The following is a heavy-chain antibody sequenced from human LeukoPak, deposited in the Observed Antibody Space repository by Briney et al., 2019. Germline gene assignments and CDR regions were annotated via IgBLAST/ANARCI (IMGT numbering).Heavy chain of an antibody. V-gene: IGHV3-30*02. CDR1: GFTFSSYG. CDR3: AGIPEWELLRSFDY. Sequence: PGGSLRLSCAASGFTFSSYGMHWVRQAPGKGLEWVAFIRYDGSNKYYADSVKGRFTISRDNSKNTLYLQINSLRAEDTAVYYCAGIPEWELLRSFDYWGQGTLVTVSS. D-gene: IGHD1-26*01. CDR2: IRYDGSNK. J-gene: IGHJ4*02.